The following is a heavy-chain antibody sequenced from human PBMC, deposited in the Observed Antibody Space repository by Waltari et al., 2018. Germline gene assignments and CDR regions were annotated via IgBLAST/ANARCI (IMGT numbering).Heavy chain of an antibody. CDR2: IIPSCGTA. CDR3: AGGADIVATSGYYYMDV. Sequence: QVQLVQSGAEVKKPGSSVKVSCKASGGTFSSYAISWVRQAPGQGLEWMGGIIPSCGTANYAQKFQGRVTITTDESTSTAYMELSSLRSEDTAVYYCAGGADIVATSGYYYMDVWGKGTTVTVSS. V-gene: IGHV1-69*05. J-gene: IGHJ6*03. CDR1: GGTFSSYA. D-gene: IGHD5-12*01.